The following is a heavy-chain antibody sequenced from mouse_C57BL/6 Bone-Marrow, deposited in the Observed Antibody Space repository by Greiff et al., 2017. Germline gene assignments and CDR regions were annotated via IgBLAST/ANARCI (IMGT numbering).Heavy chain of an antibody. D-gene: IGHD3-1*01. J-gene: IGHJ3*01. Sequence: QVQLQQSGAELARPGASVKLSCKASGYTFTSYGISWVKQRTGQGLEWIGEFYPRSGNTYYNEKFKGKATLTADKSSSTAYMELRSLTSEASAVYFCARGGYVGTFAYWGQVTLVTVSA. CDR1: GYTFTSYG. V-gene: IGHV1-81*01. CDR3: ARGGYVGTFAY. CDR2: FYPRSGNT.